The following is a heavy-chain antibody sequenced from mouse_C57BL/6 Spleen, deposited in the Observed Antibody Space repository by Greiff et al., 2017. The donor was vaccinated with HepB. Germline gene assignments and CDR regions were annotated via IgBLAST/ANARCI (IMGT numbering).Heavy chain of an antibody. Sequence: EVQLVESGGDLVKPGGSLKLSCAASGFTFSSYGMSWVRQTPDKRLEWVANISSGGSYTYYPDSVKGRFTISRDNAKNTPYLQMSMLKSEDTAMYYCARPLDNSGYCAMDYWGQGTSVTVSS. CDR1: GFTFSSYG. CDR2: ISSGGSYT. V-gene: IGHV5-6*01. D-gene: IGHD3-2*02. CDR3: ARPLDNSGYCAMDY. J-gene: IGHJ4*01.